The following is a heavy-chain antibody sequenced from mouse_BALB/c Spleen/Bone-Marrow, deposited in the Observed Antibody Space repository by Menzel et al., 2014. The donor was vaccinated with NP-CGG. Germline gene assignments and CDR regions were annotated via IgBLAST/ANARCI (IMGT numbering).Heavy chain of an antibody. V-gene: IGHV14-3*02. Sequence: EVQLQQSGAELVKPGASVKLSCTASGFNIXDTYMHWVKQRPEQGLEWIGRIDPANGNTKYDPKFQGKATITADTSSNTAYLQLSSLTSEDTAVYYCARGYGSSYGTGYFDVWGAGTTVTVSS. J-gene: IGHJ1*01. CDR3: ARGYGSSYGTGYFDV. CDR1: GFNIXDTY. CDR2: IDPANGNT. D-gene: IGHD1-1*01.